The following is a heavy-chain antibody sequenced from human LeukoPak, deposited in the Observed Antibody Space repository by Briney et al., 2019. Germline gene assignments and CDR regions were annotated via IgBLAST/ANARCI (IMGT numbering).Heavy chain of an antibody. CDR3: VRLYDNSGNYDY. J-gene: IGHJ4*02. V-gene: IGHV3-7*01. D-gene: IGHD3-22*01. CDR1: GFTFSSYW. CDR2: IKQDESEK. Sequence: AGGSLRLSCAASGFTFSSYWMSWVRQAPGKGLEWVASIKQDESEKHYVDSVKGRFTISRDNGKNSLYLQMNSLRAEDTAVYYCVRLYDNSGNYDYWGQGTLVTVSS.